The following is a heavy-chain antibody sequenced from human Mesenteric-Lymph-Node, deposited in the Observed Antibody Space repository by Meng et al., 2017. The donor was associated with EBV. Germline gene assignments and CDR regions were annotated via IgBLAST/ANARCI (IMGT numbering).Heavy chain of an antibody. J-gene: IGHJ4*02. CDR2: IRSRSSNYAT. CDR1: GFTFSDPT. V-gene: IGHV3-73*02. Sequence: VQLVGSGGGLVQPGWDLKISCGCSGFTFSDPTIRWVRQASGKGMEWVARIRSRSSNYATAYGASVEGRVIISRDDSRNTAYLEMNNLKTEDTAVYYCSIMATTPDYWGQGTLVTVSS. D-gene: IGHD1-1*01. CDR3: SIMATTPDY.